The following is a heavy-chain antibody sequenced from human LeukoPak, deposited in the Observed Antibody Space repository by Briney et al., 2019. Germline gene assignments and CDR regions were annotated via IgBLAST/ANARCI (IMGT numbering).Heavy chain of an antibody. CDR2: IKQDGSEK. CDR1: GFTFSSYW. V-gene: IGHV3-7*01. Sequence: GGSLRLSCAASGFTFSSYWMSWVRQAPGKGPEWVANIKQDGSEKYYVDSVKGRFTISRDNAKNSLYLQMNSLRAEDTAVYYCARDGYSSSWYDAFDIWGQGTMVTVSS. D-gene: IGHD6-13*01. J-gene: IGHJ3*02. CDR3: ARDGYSSSWYDAFDI.